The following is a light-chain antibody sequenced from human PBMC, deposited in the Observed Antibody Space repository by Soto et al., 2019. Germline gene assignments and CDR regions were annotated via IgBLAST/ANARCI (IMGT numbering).Light chain of an antibody. CDR2: NVS. CDR1: SSDVGGYNY. Sequence: QSALTQPSSVSGSPGQSITISCTGTSSDVGGYNYVSWYQQYPGRAPKLMICNVSNRPSGVSNRFSGSKSGNTASLTISGLQAEDEADYYCSSYTGRSTLYVFGTGTKVTVL. V-gene: IGLV2-14*03. J-gene: IGLJ1*01. CDR3: SSYTGRSTLYV.